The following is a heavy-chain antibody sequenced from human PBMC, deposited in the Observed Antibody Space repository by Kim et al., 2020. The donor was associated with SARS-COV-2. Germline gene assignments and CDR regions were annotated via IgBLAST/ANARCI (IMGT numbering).Heavy chain of an antibody. J-gene: IGHJ6*02. CDR3: ARLLEAGFWYYYGMDV. V-gene: IGHV1-3*01. D-gene: IGHD3-3*01. Sequence: KFQGRVTITRDTSASTAYMELSSLRSEDTAVYYCARLLEAGFWYYYGMDVWGQGTTVTVSS.